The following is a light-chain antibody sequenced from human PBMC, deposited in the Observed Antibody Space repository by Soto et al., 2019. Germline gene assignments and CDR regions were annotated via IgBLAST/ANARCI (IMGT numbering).Light chain of an antibody. CDR1: QSVSSY. CDR2: DAS. J-gene: IGKJ4*01. Sequence: EIVLTQSPATLSLSPGERATLSCRASQSVSSYLAWYQQKPGQAPRLLIYDASNRAIGIPARFSGSGFGTEFTLTISSLQSEDFVVYYCQQYSNWPLLSFGGGTKVDIK. CDR3: QQYSNWPLLS. V-gene: IGKV3-11*01.